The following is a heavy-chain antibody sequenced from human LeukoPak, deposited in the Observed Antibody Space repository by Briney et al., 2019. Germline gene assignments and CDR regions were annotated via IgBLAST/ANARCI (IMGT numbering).Heavy chain of an antibody. D-gene: IGHD3-22*01. V-gene: IGHV4-59*08. Sequence: PSETLSLTCTVSGGSISSYYWSWIQQPPGKGLECIGYIYYSGSTNYNPSLKSRVTISVDTSKNQFSLKLSSMTAADTAVYYCARLSDSDSSGYYWGFEYWGQGTLVTVSS. CDR1: GGSISSYY. CDR3: ARLSDSDSSGYYWGFEY. J-gene: IGHJ4*02. CDR2: IYYSGST.